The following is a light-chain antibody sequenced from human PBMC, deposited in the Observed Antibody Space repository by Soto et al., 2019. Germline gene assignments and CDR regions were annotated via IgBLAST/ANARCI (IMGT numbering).Light chain of an antibody. V-gene: IGKV3-20*01. J-gene: IGKJ2*01. CDR3: PHYGSTPWYT. Sequence: EIVLTQSPGTLSLSPGERVTLSCRASQRISSSYLAWYQQKPGQAPRLLIYGASNRPTGIPDRFSVSGSGPDVTLTISRLEPEDFAVYYCPHYGSTPWYTFGQGTKVEIK. CDR1: QRISSSY. CDR2: GAS.